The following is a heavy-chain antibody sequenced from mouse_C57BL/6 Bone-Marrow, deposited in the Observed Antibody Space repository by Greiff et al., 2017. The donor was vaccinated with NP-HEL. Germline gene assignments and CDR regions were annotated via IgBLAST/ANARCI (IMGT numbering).Heavy chain of an antibody. V-gene: IGHV1-76*01. J-gene: IGHJ3*01. CDR1: GYTFTDYY. CDR3: ASNLFAY. Sequence: QVTLKESGAELVRPGASVKLSCKASGYTFTDYYINWVKQRPGQGLEWIARIYPGSGNTYYNEKFKGKATLTAEKSSSTAYMQLSSLTSEDSAVYFCASNLFAYWGQGTLVTVSA. D-gene: IGHD4-1*01. CDR2: IYPGSGNT.